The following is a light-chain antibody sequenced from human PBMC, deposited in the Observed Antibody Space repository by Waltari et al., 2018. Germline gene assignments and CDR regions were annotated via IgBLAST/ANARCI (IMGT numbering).Light chain of an antibody. CDR2: VNSDGSH. J-gene: IGLJ3*02. V-gene: IGLV4-69*01. CDR1: SGHSTNA. Sequence: QLVLTQSPSASASRGASANLTCTLSSGHSTNAIARPQKRPEKGPRYLMKVNSDGSHNKGDEIPDRFSGSSSGAERYLTISSLQSEDEADYYCQTGGHGTWVFGGGTKLTVL. CDR3: QTGGHGTWV.